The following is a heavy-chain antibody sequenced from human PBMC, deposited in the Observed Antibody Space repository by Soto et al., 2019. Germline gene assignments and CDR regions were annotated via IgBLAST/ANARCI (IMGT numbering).Heavy chain of an antibody. D-gene: IGHD6-13*01. V-gene: IGHV1-2*04. CDR2: INPNSGGT. CDR1: GYTFTGYY. CDR3: ARDLVDNRYSSSWYPSYYYYGMDV. J-gene: IGHJ6*02. Sequence: VASVKVSCKASGYTFTGYYMHWVRQAPGQGLEWMGWINPNSGGTNYAQKFQGWVTMTRDTSISTAYMELSRLRSDDTAVYYCARDLVDNRYSSSWYPSYYYYGMDVWGQGTTVTVAS.